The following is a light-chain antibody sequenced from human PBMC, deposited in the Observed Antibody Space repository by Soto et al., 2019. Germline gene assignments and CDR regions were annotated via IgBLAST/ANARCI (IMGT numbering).Light chain of an antibody. V-gene: IGKV3-15*01. CDR1: QSLSSN. J-gene: IGKJ4*01. CDR2: DAS. Sequence: EIVMTQSPATLSVSPGERATLSCRARQSLSSNLAWYQQKPGQPPRLLIYDASARAAGTPARFSGSGSGTEFTLTISSLQSVDFAVYYCQQYNIWPLTFGGGTKV. CDR3: QQYNIWPLT.